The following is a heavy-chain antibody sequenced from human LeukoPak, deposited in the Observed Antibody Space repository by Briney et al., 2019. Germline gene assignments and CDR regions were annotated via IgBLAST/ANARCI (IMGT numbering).Heavy chain of an antibody. D-gene: IGHD3-10*01. CDR1: GGSISSYY. CDR2: IYYSGST. CDR3: ARDLGSGSPYFDY. V-gene: IGHV4-59*01. J-gene: IGHJ4*02. Sequence: PSETLSLTCTVSGGSISSYYWSWIRQPPGKGLEWIGYIYYSGSTNYNPSLKSRVTISVDTSENQFSLKLSSVTAADTAVYYCARDLGSGSPYFDYWGQGTLVTVSS.